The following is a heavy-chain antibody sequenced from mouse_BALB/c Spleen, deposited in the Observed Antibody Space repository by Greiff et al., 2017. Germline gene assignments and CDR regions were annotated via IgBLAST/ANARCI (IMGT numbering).Heavy chain of an antibody. V-gene: IGHV1-9*01. J-gene: IGHJ3*01. D-gene: IGHD2-14*01. CDR3: ARNYRYDGGFAY. CDR2: ILPGSGST. CDR1: GYTFSSYW. Sequence: QVQLQQSGAELMKPGASVKISCKATGYTFSSYWIEWVKQRPGHGLEWIGEILPGSGSTNYNEKFKGKATLTADKSSSTAYMQLSSLTSENSAVYFCARNYRYDGGFAYWGQGTLVTVSA.